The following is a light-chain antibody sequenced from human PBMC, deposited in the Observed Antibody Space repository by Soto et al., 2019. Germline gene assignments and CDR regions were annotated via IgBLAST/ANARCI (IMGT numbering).Light chain of an antibody. CDR2: AAS. CDR3: QQSYSTPGSLT. V-gene: IGKV1-39*01. CDR1: QSISSY. Sequence: DIHITYSPSSLSSSLVDRVTITCRASQSISSYLNWYQQKPGKAPKLLIYAASSLQSGVPSRFSGSGSGTDFTLTISSLQPEDFATYYCQQSYSTPGSLTFGGGTKVDIK. J-gene: IGKJ4*01.